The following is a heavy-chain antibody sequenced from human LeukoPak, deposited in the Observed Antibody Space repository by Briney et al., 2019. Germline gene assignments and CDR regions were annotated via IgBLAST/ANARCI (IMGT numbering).Heavy chain of an antibody. D-gene: IGHD5-24*01. CDR2: IYYSGST. CDR1: GDSISGNY. J-gene: IGHJ4*02. CDR3: ARLGDGDNLRYFDY. Sequence: SETLSLTFTVSGDSISGNYWTWVRQPPGKGPEWIGYIYYSGSTNYNASLKSRVTISVDTSKNQFSLKLSSVTAADTAVYYCARLGDGDNLRYFDYWGQGTLVTVSS. V-gene: IGHV4-59*08.